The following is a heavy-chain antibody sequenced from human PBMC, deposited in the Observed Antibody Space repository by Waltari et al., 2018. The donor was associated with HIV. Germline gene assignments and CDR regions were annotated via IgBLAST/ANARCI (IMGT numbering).Heavy chain of an antibody. CDR2: IKHDGSEK. CDR1: VFTFIAVW. D-gene: IGHD3-9*01. CDR3: ARPNFDYGGSVFFAY. J-gene: IGHJ4*02. Sequence: VQLLESGGGLFQPWHFLRLSCAVSVFTFIAVWPVLFRLPPGKGLEWVANIKHDGSEKYYVDSVKGRFTVSRDNANNSLSLQMNSLRAEDTAVYYCARPNFDYGGSVFFAYWGQGILVTVSS. V-gene: IGHV3-7*01.